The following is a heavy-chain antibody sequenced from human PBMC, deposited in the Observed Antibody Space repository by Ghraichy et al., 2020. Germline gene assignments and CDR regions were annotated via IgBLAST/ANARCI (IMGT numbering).Heavy chain of an antibody. D-gene: IGHD3-10*01. CDR3: ARAGSPGSVDY. V-gene: IGHV3-7*03. CDR1: GFPFRSYW. CDR2: INGDGREK. Sequence: GESLRLSCAASGFPFRSYWMSWVRQAPGKGLEWVANINGDGREKYHVDSVEGRFTISRDNAKNSLYLQMNSLRAEDTAVYFCARAGSPGSVDYWGQGTLVTVSS. J-gene: IGHJ4*02.